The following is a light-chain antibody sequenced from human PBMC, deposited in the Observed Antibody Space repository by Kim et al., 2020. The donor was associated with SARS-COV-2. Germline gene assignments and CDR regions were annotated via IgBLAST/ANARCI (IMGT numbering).Light chain of an antibody. V-gene: IGKV3-11*01. J-gene: IGKJ2*01. Sequence: EIVLTQSPATLSLSPGERATLSCRASQYIDNWLAWYQQKPGQVPRLLIYDASNRATGIPARFSGSGSGTDFTLTISSLEPEDFAVYYCQHRRPWPLIFGQGTKLEI. CDR1: QYIDNW. CDR3: QHRRPWPLI. CDR2: DAS.